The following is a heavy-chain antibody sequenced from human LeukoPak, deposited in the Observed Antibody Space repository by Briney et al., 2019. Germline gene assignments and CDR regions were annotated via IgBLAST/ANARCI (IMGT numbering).Heavy chain of an antibody. CDR1: GFTFSSYS. Sequence: GGSLRLSCAASGFTFSSYSMNWVRQAPGKGLEWVSSISSSSSYIYYADSVKGRFTISRDNAKNSLYLQMNSLRAGDTAVYYCARDVDPNYYGSGSLDAFDIWGQGTMVTVSS. V-gene: IGHV3-21*01. CDR2: ISSSSSYI. CDR3: ARDVDPNYYGSGSLDAFDI. J-gene: IGHJ3*02. D-gene: IGHD3-10*01.